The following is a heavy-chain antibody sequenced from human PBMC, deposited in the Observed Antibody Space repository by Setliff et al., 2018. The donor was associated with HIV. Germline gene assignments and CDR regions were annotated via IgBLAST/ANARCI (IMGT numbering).Heavy chain of an antibody. V-gene: IGHV3-74*03. CDR1: GFTFSSYW. CDR2: INSDGSST. Sequence: GGSLRLSCAASGFTFSSYWMHWVRQVPGKGLVWVSRINSDGSSTTYADFVKGRFTISRDNAKNTLYLQMNSLRAEDTAVYYCARDSSSWYEFYFDCWGQGTLVTVSS. CDR3: ARDSSSWYEFYFDC. J-gene: IGHJ4*02. D-gene: IGHD6-13*01.